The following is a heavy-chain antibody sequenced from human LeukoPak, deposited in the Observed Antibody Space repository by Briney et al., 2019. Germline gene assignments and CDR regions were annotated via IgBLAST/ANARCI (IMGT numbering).Heavy chain of an antibody. CDR1: GFTFSSYV. CDR3: ARDVGSGWYHFDN. J-gene: IGHJ4*02. Sequence: GGSLRLSCSASGFTFSSYVMHWVRQAPGKGLEYLSAISTTGGTTYYADSVKGRFTISRDNAENTLYLQMNSLRVEDTAVYYCARDVGSGWYHFDNWGQGTLVTVSS. V-gene: IGHV3-64*04. CDR2: ISTTGGTT. D-gene: IGHD6-19*01.